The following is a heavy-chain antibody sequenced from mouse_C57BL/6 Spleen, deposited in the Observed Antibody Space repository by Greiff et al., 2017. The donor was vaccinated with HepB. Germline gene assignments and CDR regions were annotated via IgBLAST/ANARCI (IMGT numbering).Heavy chain of an antibody. V-gene: IGHV1-15*01. CDR1: GYTFTDYE. J-gene: IGHJ3*01. CDR3: TRWNYGSPAY. D-gene: IGHD1-1*01. CDR2: IDPETGGT. Sequence: QVQLQQSGAELVRPGASVTLSCKASGYTFTDYEMHWVKQTPVQGLEWIGAIDPETGGTAYNQKFKGKAILTADKSSSTAYMELRSLTSEDSAVYYCTRWNYGSPAYWGQGTLVTVSA.